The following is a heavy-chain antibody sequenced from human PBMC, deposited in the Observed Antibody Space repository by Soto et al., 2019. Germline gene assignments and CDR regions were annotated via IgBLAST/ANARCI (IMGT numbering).Heavy chain of an antibody. CDR3: AYSTGWYRHDV. CDR2: ILHSGET. D-gene: IGHD6-19*01. Sequence: QVQLQESGPGLVKPSGTLSLTCAVSGDSITNSRWWTWVRQPPGKGLEWIGDILHSGETNYNPSLKXXVFISVDTSQNPFSLRVSSVTAADTAVYYCAYSTGWYRHDVWGQGTLVTVSS. CDR1: GDSITNSRW. V-gene: IGHV4-4*02. J-gene: IGHJ3*01.